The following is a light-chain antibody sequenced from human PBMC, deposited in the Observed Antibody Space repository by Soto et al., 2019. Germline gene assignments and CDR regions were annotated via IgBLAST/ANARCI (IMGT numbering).Light chain of an antibody. V-gene: IGKV1-27*01. Sequence: IPITPSPSSLSASVGDRGTITCRASQGISNYLAWYQQKPGKVPKLLIYAASTLQSGVPSRFSGSGSGTDFTLTISSLQPEDVATYYCQKYNSAPRTFGQGTKVDIK. CDR1: QGISNY. CDR3: QKYNSAPRT. CDR2: AAS. J-gene: IGKJ1*01.